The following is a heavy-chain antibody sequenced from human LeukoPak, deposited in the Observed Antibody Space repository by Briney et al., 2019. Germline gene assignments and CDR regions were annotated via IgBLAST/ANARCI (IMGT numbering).Heavy chain of an antibody. V-gene: IGHV1-18*01. CDR3: GRDQGSRHYPRYFDL. CDR1: GYTFTAYG. J-gene: IGHJ2*01. CDR2: ISPYTGDT. D-gene: IGHD3-3*01. Sequence: ASVNVSCKASGYTFTAYGISWLRQAPGQRPEWLAWISPYTGDTKYAEALGGRLTVTRDTSTTTVFMQLRSLRSDDTALYFCGRDQGSRHYPRYFDLWGRGTPVTVAS.